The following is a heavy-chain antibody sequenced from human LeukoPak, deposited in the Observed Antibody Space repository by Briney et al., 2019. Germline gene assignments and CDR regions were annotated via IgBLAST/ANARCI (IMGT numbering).Heavy chain of an antibody. V-gene: IGHV1-8*03. D-gene: IGHD1-7*01. CDR1: GGTFTSYG. CDR3: ARGYNELELQR. J-gene: IGHJ4*02. Sequence: ASVKVSCKASGGTFTSYGISWVRQATGQGLEWMGWMNPNSGNTGYAQKFQGGVTITRNTSISTAYMELSSLRSEDTAVYYCARGYNELELQRWGQGTLVTVSS. CDR2: MNPNSGNT.